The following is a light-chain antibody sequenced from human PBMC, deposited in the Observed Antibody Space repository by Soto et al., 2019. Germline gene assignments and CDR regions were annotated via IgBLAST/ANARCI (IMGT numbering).Light chain of an antibody. CDR2: GAS. Sequence: DIQMTQSPSSLSASVGDRVTITCRASQSITTFLSWYHKKPGRAPNLLIYGASSLRSGVPSRFSGSGSGTDFTLTITSLQPEDFGTYYCQQSYSASITFGQGTRLDVK. J-gene: IGKJ5*01. CDR1: QSITTF. V-gene: IGKV1-39*01. CDR3: QQSYSASIT.